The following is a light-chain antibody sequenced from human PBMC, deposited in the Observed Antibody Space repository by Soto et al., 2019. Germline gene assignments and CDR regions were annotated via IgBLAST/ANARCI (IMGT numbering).Light chain of an antibody. CDR3: QQYVSSPRK. CDR2: GAS. CDR1: QIVYNGY. J-gene: IGKJ1*01. V-gene: IGKV3-20*01. Sequence: EHVLTQSPGTLSLSPGESATLSCRASQIVYNGYLAWYQQKPGQPPRLLIFGASTRASGVPDRFSGSESGTDFTLTINRLQPEDLAVYYCQQYVSSPRKFGQGTRVEIK.